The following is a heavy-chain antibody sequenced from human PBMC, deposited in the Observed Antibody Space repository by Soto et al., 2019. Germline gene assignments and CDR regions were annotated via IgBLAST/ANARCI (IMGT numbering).Heavy chain of an antibody. D-gene: IGHD2-8*01. CDR1: GFTFSPYG. CDR2: LSYDGSNK. J-gene: IGHJ4*02. Sequence: GGSLRLSCAASGFTFSPYGMHWVRQAPGKGLEWVAGLSYDGSNKYYADSVKGRFTISRDNSKNTLYAQMNSLRPEDTAVYYCAKDYGASVLVALFDHWGQGTLVTVSS. V-gene: IGHV3-30*18. CDR3: AKDYGASVLVALFDH.